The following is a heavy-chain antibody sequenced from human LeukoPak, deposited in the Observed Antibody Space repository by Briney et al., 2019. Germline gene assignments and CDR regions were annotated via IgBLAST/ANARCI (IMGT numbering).Heavy chain of an antibody. V-gene: IGHV3-30*02. CDR2: LWDDTTNK. Sequence: GGSLRLSCAASGFTLSGFVMHWVRQAPGKGLEWVACLWDDTTNKYYGDSVKGRFSISRDNSKNILYLQMNSLSPEDTAVYYCAKEPMHTPMAAIDIWGQGTMVTVSS. J-gene: IGHJ3*02. CDR1: GFTLSGFV. D-gene: IGHD5-18*01. CDR3: AKEPMHTPMAAIDI.